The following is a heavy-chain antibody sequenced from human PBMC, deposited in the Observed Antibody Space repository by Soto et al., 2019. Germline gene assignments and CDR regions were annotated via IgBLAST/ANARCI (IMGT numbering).Heavy chain of an antibody. J-gene: IGHJ4*02. V-gene: IGHV1-69*05. Sequence: QVQLVQSGAEVKKPGSSVKVSCKASGGTFSSYAISWVRQAPGQGLEWMGGIIPIFGTANYAQKFQGRVTXTXDXXTSTAYMELSRLRSEATAVYYCAREARWDSSLFDYWGQGTLVTVSS. D-gene: IGHD6-6*01. CDR1: GGTFSSYA. CDR3: AREARWDSSLFDY. CDR2: IIPIFGTA.